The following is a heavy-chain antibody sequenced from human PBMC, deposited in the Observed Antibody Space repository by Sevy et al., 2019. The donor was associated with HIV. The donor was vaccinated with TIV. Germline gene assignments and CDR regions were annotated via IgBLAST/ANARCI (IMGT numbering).Heavy chain of an antibody. CDR3: ATPSPNYYGSGSYYSH. D-gene: IGHD3-10*01. J-gene: IGHJ4*02. CDR2: FDPEDGET. Sequence: ASVKVSCKVSGYTLTELSMHWVRQAPGKGVEWMGGFDPEDGETIYAQKFQGRVTMTEDTSTDTAYMELSSLRSEDTAVYYCATPSPNYYGSGSYYSHSGQGTMVTVSS. CDR1: GYTLTELS. V-gene: IGHV1-24*01.